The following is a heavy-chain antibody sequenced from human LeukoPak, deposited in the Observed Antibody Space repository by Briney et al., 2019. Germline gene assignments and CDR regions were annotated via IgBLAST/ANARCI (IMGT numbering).Heavy chain of an antibody. CDR3: AKEAGNTMVRGSLKFYYYYGMDV. CDR2: ISGSGGST. CDR1: GFTFSSYA. D-gene: IGHD3-10*01. Sequence: GGSLRLSCAASGFTFSSYAMSWVRQAPGKGLEWVSAISGSGGSTYYADSVKGRFTISRDNSKNTLYLQMNSLRAEDTAVYYCAKEAGNTMVRGSLKFYYYYGMDVWGQGTTVTVSS. J-gene: IGHJ6*02. V-gene: IGHV3-23*01.